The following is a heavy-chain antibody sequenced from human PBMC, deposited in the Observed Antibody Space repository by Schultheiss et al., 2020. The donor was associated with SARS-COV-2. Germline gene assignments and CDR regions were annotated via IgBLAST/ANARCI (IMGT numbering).Heavy chain of an antibody. CDR1: GDTISDYF. D-gene: IGHD6-6*01. CDR3: ARVQRVEAGYYYGMDV. V-gene: IGHV2-70*18. J-gene: IGHJ6*02. Sequence: TLSLTCAVSGDTISDYFWSWIRQPPGKALEWLALIDWDDDKYYSTSLKTRLTISKDTSKNQVVLTMTNMDPVDTATYYCARVQRVEAGYYYGMDVWGQGTTVTVSS. CDR2: IDWDDDK.